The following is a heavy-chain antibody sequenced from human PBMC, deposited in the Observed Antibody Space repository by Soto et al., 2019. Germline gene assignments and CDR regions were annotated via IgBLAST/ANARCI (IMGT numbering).Heavy chain of an antibody. D-gene: IGHD2-8*01. Sequence: SQTLSLTCAISGDSVSSNSAAWNWIRQSPSRGLEWLGRTYYRSKWYNDYAVSVKSRITINPDTSKNQFSLQLNSVTPEDTAVYYCARGGGYCTNGVCYTYRPFDYWGQGTLVTVSS. V-gene: IGHV6-1*01. CDR2: TYYRSKWYN. CDR3: ARGGGYCTNGVCYTYRPFDY. J-gene: IGHJ4*02. CDR1: GDSVSSNSAA.